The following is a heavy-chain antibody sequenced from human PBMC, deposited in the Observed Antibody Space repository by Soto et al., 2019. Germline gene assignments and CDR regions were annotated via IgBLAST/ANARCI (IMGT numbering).Heavy chain of an antibody. V-gene: IGHV3-30*03. D-gene: IGHD5-18*01. Sequence: QVKLVESGGGVVQPGRSLRLSCAASGFTFSYYGMHWVRQAPGKGLEWVAIISHDGRNKYYADSVKGRFTISRDNSNNTLYLQMSSLRLDDTAVYYCVCTSGYGRSLTEGGQWGQGTLVTVSS. CDR1: GFTFSYYG. J-gene: IGHJ4*02. CDR3: VCTSGYGRSLTEGGQ. CDR2: ISHDGRNK.